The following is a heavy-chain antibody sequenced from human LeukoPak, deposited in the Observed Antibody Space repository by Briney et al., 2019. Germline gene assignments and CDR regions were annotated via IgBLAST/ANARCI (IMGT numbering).Heavy chain of an antibody. CDR1: GFTFSTYI. J-gene: IGHJ6*03. D-gene: IGHD3-9*01. CDR2: ISSGTSTI. Sequence: PGGSLRLSCAASGFTFSTYIMNWVRQAPGKGLEWVAYISSGTSTIYYADSVKGRFTISRDNAKNSLYLQMNSLRAEDTAVYYCARDRGQTGYYWSYYYYMDVWGKGTTVTVSS. CDR3: ARDRGQTGYYWSYYYYMDV. V-gene: IGHV3-48*01.